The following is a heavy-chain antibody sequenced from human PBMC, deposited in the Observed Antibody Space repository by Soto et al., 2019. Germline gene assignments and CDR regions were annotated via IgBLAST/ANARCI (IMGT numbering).Heavy chain of an antibody. Sequence: GGSLRLSCTPSGFTFGDYAMSWFRQAPGKGLKWVGFIRSKAYGGTTEYAASVKGRFTISRDDSKSIAYLQMNSLKTEDTAVYYCTRDQDCSSTSCYNWFDPWGQGTLVTVSS. D-gene: IGHD2-2*01. J-gene: IGHJ5*02. CDR3: TRDQDCSSTSCYNWFDP. CDR2: IRSKAYGGTT. CDR1: GFTFGDYA. V-gene: IGHV3-49*03.